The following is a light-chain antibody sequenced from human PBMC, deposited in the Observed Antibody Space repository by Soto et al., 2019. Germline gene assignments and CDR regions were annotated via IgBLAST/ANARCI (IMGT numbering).Light chain of an antibody. Sequence: DIQMTQSPSSLSASVGDRVTITCRASQSIRNYLNWYQQKPGKAPKLLIYDASSVQSGVPSRFSGSGSGTDFALTISSLEAEDFATYYCQEGRTFGQGTKWIS. V-gene: IGKV1-39*01. CDR1: QSIRNY. CDR3: QEGRT. J-gene: IGKJ1*01. CDR2: DAS.